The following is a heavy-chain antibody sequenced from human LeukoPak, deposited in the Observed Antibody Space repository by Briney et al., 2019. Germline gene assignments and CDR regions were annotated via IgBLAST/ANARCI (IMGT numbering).Heavy chain of an antibody. CDR2: INHSGST. CDR1: GGSFSGYY. V-gene: IGHV4-34*01. D-gene: IGHD3-10*01. CDR3: ARGETEAGDAFDI. Sequence: PSETLSLTCAVYGGSFSGYYWSWIRQPPGKGLEWIGEINHSGSTNYNPSLKSRVTISVDTSKNQFSLKLSSVTAADTAVYHCARGETEAGDAFDIWGQGTMVTVSS. J-gene: IGHJ3*02.